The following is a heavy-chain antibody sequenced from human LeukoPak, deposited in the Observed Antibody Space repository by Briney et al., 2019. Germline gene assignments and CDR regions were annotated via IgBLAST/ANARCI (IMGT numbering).Heavy chain of an antibody. CDR3: AREGDILTAEPAFDI. Sequence: PGGSLRLSCAASGFTFSDYYMSWIRQAPGKGLEWVSYISSSSSYTNYADSVKGRFTISRDNAENSLYLQMNSLRAEDTAVYYCAREGDILTAEPAFDIWGQGTMVTVSS. V-gene: IGHV3-11*05. J-gene: IGHJ3*02. CDR1: GFTFSDYY. CDR2: ISSSSSYT. D-gene: IGHD3-9*01.